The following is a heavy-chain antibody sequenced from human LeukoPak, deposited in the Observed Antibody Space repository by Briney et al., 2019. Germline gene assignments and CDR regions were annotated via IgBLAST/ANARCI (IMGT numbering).Heavy chain of an antibody. CDR1: GYTFSSYA. Sequence: GGSLRLSCAASGYTFSSYAMGWVRQAPGKGLEWVSGISGSGGSTYYADPVKGRFTISRENSKITLYVQMNSLRAEHTAVYYCAKGPYYDFWSGPPDYWGQGTLVTVSS. D-gene: IGHD3-3*01. V-gene: IGHV3-23*01. J-gene: IGHJ4*02. CDR3: AKGPYYDFWSGPPDY. CDR2: ISGSGGST.